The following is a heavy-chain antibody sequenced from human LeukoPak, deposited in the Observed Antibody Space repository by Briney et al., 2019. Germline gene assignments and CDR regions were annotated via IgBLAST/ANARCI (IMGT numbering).Heavy chain of an antibody. CDR2: IRYDGSKD. V-gene: IGHV3-30*02. Sequence: GGSLRLSCAASGFTFSNYGMHWVRQPPGKGLEWVAFIRYDGSKDYYADSVRGRFTISRDNSKNTLYLQMNSLRAEDTAVYYCAKGRGYSYGHTFDYWGQGTLVTVSS. D-gene: IGHD5-18*01. CDR1: GFTFSNYG. CDR3: AKGRGYSYGHTFDY. J-gene: IGHJ4*02.